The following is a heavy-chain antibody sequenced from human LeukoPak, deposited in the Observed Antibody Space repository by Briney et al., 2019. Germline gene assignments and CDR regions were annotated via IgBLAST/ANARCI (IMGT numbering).Heavy chain of an antibody. CDR2: IYPSGST. D-gene: IGHD6-19*01. CDR1: GGSISSYY. CDR3: ARGRGSSGWYAYYYYGMDV. Sequence: SETLSLTCTVSGGSISSYYWSWIRQPAGKGLELIGRIYPSGSTNYNPSLKSRVTMSVDTSKNQFSLKLSSVTAADTAVYYCARGRGSSGWYAYYYYGMDVWGQGTTVTVSS. V-gene: IGHV4-4*07. J-gene: IGHJ6*02.